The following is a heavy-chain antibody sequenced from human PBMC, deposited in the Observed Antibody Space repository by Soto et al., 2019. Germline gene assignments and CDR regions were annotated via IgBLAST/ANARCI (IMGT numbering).Heavy chain of an antibody. J-gene: IGHJ4*02. V-gene: IGHV3-74*01. CDR1: GFSFSDYW. Sequence: EVQLVESGGGLVQPGWSLILSCAASGFSFSDYWMHWVRQAPGKGLVWVSCIDTAGSTTTYADSVKGRFTISRDNVKNTLYLQMDRRRAEDTALYYCSRGGGFSGNYLGGQGTLVTVSS. CDR3: SRGGGFSGNYL. D-gene: IGHD5-12*01. CDR2: IDTAGSTT.